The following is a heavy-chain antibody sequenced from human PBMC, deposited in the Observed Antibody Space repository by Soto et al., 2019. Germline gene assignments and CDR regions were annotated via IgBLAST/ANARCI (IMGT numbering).Heavy chain of an antibody. CDR1: GFTFSNAW. CDR3: TTWGSGTRHYYYYGMDV. V-gene: IGHV3-15*01. Sequence: PGGSLRLSGAASGFTFSNAWMSWVRQAPGKGLEWVGRIKSKTDGGTTDYAAPVKGRFTISRDDSKNTLYLQMNSLKTEEPAVYYCTTWGSGTRHYYYYGMDVWGQVTTVTVSS. CDR2: IKSKTDGGTT. D-gene: IGHD3-10*01. J-gene: IGHJ6*02.